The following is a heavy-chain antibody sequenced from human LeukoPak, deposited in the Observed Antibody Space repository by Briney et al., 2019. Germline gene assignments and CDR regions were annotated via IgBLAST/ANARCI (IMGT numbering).Heavy chain of an antibody. D-gene: IGHD2-2*01. CDR2: INPNSGGT. J-gene: IGHJ5*02. CDR1: GYTFTGYY. CDR3: ARVWYQLTNWFDP. V-gene: IGHV1-2*02. Sequence: ASVKVACKASGYTFTGYYMHWVRQAPGQGLEWMGWINPNSGGTNYAQKFQGRVTMTRDTSISTAYMELSRLRSDDTAVYYCARVWYQLTNWFDPWGQGTLVTVSS.